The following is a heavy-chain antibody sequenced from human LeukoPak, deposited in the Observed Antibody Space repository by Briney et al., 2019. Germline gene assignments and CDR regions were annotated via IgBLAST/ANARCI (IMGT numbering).Heavy chain of an antibody. CDR3: ASRRNWNDKRVLRFDY. CDR1: GGSISSYY. J-gene: IGHJ4*02. Sequence: PSETLSLTCTVSGGSISSYYWTWIRQPPGKGLEWIGEINHSGSTNYNPSLKSRVTISVDTSKNQFSLKLSSVTAADTAVYYCASRRNWNDKRVLRFDYWGQGTLVTVSS. V-gene: IGHV4-34*01. CDR2: INHSGST. D-gene: IGHD1-1*01.